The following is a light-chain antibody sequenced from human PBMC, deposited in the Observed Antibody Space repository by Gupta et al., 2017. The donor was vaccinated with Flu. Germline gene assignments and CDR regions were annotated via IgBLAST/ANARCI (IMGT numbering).Light chain of an antibody. CDR1: NVGSKS. CDR2: DDS. CDR3: QVWDSTSDHYV. J-gene: IGLJ1*01. V-gene: IGLV3-21*03. Sequence: SYVLTQPPSVSVAPGKTARITCGGDNVGSKSVHWYQQKPGQAPVLVVYDDSDRPSGIPERFSGSNSVNTATLTTNRVEAGDEADYYCQVWDSTSDHYVFGTGTKVTVL.